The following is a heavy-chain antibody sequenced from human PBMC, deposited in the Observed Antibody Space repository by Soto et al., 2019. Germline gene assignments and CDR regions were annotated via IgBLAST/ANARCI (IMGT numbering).Heavy chain of an antibody. CDR2: ISYDGSNT. CDR3: ARRGSGSYYDY. J-gene: IGHJ4*02. CDR1: GFTFSSYG. V-gene: IGHV3-33*05. Sequence: GGSLRLSCAASGFTFSSYGMHWVRQAPGKGLEWVAIISYDGSNTYYADSVKGRFTISRDNSKNTLYLQMNSLRAEDTAVYYCARRGSGSYYDYWGQGTLVTVSS. D-gene: IGHD1-26*01.